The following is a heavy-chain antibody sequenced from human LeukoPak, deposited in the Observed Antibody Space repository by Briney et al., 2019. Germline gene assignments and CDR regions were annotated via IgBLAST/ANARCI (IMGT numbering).Heavy chain of an antibody. CDR2: IRFDGTSK. Sequence: VGSLRLSCAASGFTFSNYGMHWVRQAPGKGLEWVAFIRFDGTSKFYADSVKGRFIISRDNSRNTLYLQMDSLRAEDTAVYYCAGTYYVSGRAAFDIWGQGTMVTVSS. CDR1: GFTFSNYG. J-gene: IGHJ3*02. D-gene: IGHD3-10*01. V-gene: IGHV3-30*02. CDR3: AGTYYVSGRAAFDI.